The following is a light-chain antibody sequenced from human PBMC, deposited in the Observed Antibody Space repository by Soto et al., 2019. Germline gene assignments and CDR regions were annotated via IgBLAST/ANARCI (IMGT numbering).Light chain of an antibody. Sequence: QSALTQPASVSGSPGQSITISCTGASSDIGSYNYVSWYQQHLGKAPKLIIYEVSNRPSGVSNRLSGSKSGNTASLTISGLQTEDEADYYCSSYTGTTKVFGGGTKVTVL. V-gene: IGLV2-14*01. CDR3: SSYTGTTKV. CDR2: EVS. CDR1: SSDIGSYNY. J-gene: IGLJ3*02.